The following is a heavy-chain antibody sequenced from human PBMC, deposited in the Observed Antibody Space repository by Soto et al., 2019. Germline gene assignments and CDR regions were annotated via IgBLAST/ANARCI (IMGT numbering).Heavy chain of an antibody. CDR1: GYIFTSYW. D-gene: IGHD6-13*01. CDR3: VAAAGNHYYGMDV. Sequence: GESLKISCKGSGYIFTSYWIGWVRQMPGKGLEWMGIIYPGDSDTRYSPSFQGQVTISADKSISTAYLQWSSLKASETAMYYCVAAAGNHYYGMDVWGQGNTVTLSS. J-gene: IGHJ6*02. V-gene: IGHV5-51*01. CDR2: IYPGDSDT.